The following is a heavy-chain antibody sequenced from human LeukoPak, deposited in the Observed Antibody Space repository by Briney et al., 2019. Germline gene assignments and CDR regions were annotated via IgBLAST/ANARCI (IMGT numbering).Heavy chain of an antibody. Sequence: GASVTVSYKPSVYTFTHYYIHWLRQAPGHGREGMGWIYPNNSATFYAQNFQARVMMTTHASIHTTYMELTSLRSDDTAVYYCARDPYPKYSTGWYSNYWGQGTLVTVSS. J-gene: IGHJ4*02. CDR3: ARDPYPKYSTGWYSNY. D-gene: IGHD6-19*01. V-gene: IGHV1-2*02. CDR1: VYTFTHYY. CDR2: IYPNNSAT.